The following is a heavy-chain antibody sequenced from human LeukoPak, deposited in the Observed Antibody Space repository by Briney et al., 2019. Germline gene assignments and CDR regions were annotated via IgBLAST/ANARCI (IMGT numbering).Heavy chain of an antibody. D-gene: IGHD3-22*01. V-gene: IGHV3-13*01. CDR1: GFTFSSYD. CDR2: IGTAGDT. Sequence: PGGSLRLSCAASGFTFSSYDMHWVRQATGKGLEWVSDIGTAGDTYYPGSVKGRFTISRENAKNSLYLQMNSLRAGDTAVYYCARGSYYDSSDAFDIWGQGTMVTVSS. CDR3: ARGSYYDSSDAFDI. J-gene: IGHJ3*02.